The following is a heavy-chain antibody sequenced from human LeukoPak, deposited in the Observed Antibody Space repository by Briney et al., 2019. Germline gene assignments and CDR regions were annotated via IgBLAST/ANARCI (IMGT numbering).Heavy chain of an antibody. CDR3: ARRSALKYADFYHYYYMDV. V-gene: IGHV4-59*08. J-gene: IGHJ6*03. CDR1: GGSISSYY. Sequence: RASETLSLTCTVSGGSISSYYWSWIRQPPGKGLEWIGYIHSSGSTNYNPSLKSRVTISVDTSKNQFSLRLSSVTAADTAVYYCARRSALKYADFYHYYYMDVWGKGTTLTVSS. CDR2: IHSSGST.